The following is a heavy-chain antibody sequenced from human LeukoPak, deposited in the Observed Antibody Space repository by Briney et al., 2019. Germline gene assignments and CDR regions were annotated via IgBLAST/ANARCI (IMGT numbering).Heavy chain of an antibody. J-gene: IGHJ4*02. Sequence: GASVKVSCKASGYTFTSYGISWVRQAPGQGLEWMGWISAYNGNTNYAQKFQGRVTMTRDTSISTAYMELSRLRSDDTAVYYCAVITRGTHHDYWGQGTLVTVSS. D-gene: IGHD1-20*01. CDR3: AVITRGTHHDY. CDR2: ISAYNGNT. V-gene: IGHV1-18*01. CDR1: GYTFTSYG.